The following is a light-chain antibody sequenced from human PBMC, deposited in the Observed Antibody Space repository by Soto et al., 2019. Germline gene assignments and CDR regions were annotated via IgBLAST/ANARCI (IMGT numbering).Light chain of an antibody. CDR1: SSDVGGYNY. CDR2: DVS. CDR3: CSYAGSYTVV. J-gene: IGLJ2*01. V-gene: IGLV2-11*01. Sequence: QSVLTQPRSVSGSPGQSVTISCTGTSSDVGGYNYVSWYQQHPGKAPKFMIYDVSKRPSGVPDRFSGSKSGNTASLTISGLHAEDEADYYCCSYAGSYTVVFGGGTKLTVL.